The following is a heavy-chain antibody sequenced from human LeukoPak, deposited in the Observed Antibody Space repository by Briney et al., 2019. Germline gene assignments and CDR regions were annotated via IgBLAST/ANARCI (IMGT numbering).Heavy chain of an antibody. J-gene: IGHJ6*03. V-gene: IGHV4-34*01. CDR1: GGSFSGYY. D-gene: IGHD6-13*01. Sequence: SETLSLTCAVYGGSFSGYYWSWIRQPPGKGLEWIGEINHSGSTNYNPSLKSRVTISVDTSKNQFSLKLSSVTAADTAVYYCARGRKAKQLVRNYYYYYMDVWGKGTTVTVSS. CDR3: ARGRKAKQLVRNYYYYYMDV. CDR2: INHSGST.